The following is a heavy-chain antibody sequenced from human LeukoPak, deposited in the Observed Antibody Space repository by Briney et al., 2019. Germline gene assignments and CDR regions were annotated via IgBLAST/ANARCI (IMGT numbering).Heavy chain of an antibody. CDR3: ARDRITMVRGVYNWFDP. J-gene: IGHJ5*02. CDR1: GYTFTSYY. V-gene: IGHV1-46*01. CDR2: INPSGGST. Sequence: ASVKVSCKASGYTFTSYYMHWVRQAPGQGLEWMGIINPSGGSTSYAQKFQGRVTMTRDTSTSTVYMELSSLRSEDTAVYYCARDRITMVRGVYNWFDPRGQGTLVTVSS. D-gene: IGHD3-10*01.